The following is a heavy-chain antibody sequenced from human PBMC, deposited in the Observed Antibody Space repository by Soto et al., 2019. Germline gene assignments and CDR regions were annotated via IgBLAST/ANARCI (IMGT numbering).Heavy chain of an antibody. CDR1: GFTFSSYG. Sequence: GGSLRLSCAASGFTFSSYGMHWVRQAPGKGLEWVAVISYDGSNKNYVDSVKGRFTISRDNSKNTVYLQMDSLRVEDTAVYYCAKDTYYYDRSRYYPLDYWGQGTLVTVSS. D-gene: IGHD3-22*01. J-gene: IGHJ4*01. CDR2: ISYDGSNK. CDR3: AKDTYYYDRSRYYPLDY. V-gene: IGHV3-30*18.